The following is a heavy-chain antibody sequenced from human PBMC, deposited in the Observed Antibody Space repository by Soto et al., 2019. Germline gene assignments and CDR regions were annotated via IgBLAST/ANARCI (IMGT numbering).Heavy chain of an antibody. V-gene: IGHV3-49*05. CDR1: GFTFRDYA. CDR3: TLIPRNGRGAPFAY. Sequence: QVVESGGGLVKPGQSLRLSCAGSGFTFRDYAVAWFRQTPGKGLECIGFIRSERYGGTADYAASVRGRFIISRDDYKGVAYVQMDSLRSGDTGVYHCTLIPRNGRGAPFAYWGQGTLVTVAS. D-gene: IGHD2-15*01. CDR2: IRSERYGGTA. J-gene: IGHJ4*02.